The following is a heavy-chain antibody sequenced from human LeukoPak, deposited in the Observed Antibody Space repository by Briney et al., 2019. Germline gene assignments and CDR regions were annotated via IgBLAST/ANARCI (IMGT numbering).Heavy chain of an antibody. Sequence: ASVKVSCKASGYTLTSYDINWVRQAPGQGLEWMGGIIPIFGTANYAQKFQGRVTITADESTSTAYMELSSLRSEDTAVYYCARAQAAAGDYYYYYYMDVWGKGTTVTVSS. CDR2: IIPIFGTA. D-gene: IGHD6-13*01. CDR3: ARAQAAAGDYYYYYYMDV. J-gene: IGHJ6*03. CDR1: GYTLTSYD. V-gene: IGHV1-69*13.